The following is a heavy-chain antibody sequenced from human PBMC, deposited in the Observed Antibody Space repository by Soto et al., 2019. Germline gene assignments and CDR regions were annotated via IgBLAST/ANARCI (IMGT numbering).Heavy chain of an antibody. Sequence: PGGSLRLSCAASGFTFSSYGMHWVRQAPGKGLEWVAVISHDGSNKYYADSVKGRFTISRDNSKNTLYLQMNSLRAEDTAVYYCANAMATTSYYYYGMDVWAQGTTVTVSS. J-gene: IGHJ6*02. CDR3: ANAMATTSYYYYGMDV. D-gene: IGHD5-12*01. CDR1: GFTFSSYG. V-gene: IGHV3-30*18. CDR2: ISHDGSNK.